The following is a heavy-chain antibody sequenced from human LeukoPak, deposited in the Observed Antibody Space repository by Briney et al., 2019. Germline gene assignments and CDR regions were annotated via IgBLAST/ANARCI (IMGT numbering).Heavy chain of an antibody. D-gene: IGHD1-26*01. V-gene: IGHV4-59*12. CDR3: ARGANRGSYHYFDY. Sequence: SETLSLTCTVSGGSISSYYWSWIRQPPGKGLEWIGFVFYSGSTNYKPSLKSRVTISVDTSKNQFSLKLSSVTAADTAVYYCARGANRGSYHYFDYWGQGTLVTVSS. CDR1: GGSISSYY. CDR2: VFYSGST. J-gene: IGHJ4*02.